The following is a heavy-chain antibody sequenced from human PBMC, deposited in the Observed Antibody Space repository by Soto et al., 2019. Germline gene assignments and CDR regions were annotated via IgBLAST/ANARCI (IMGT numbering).Heavy chain of an antibody. D-gene: IGHD6-19*01. CDR1: GGSISGSY. Sequence: ASETLSLTCSVSGGSISGSYWSWIRQSPGKGLEWLGYVYYTGSTNYSPSLRSRVSISVDTSKNEFSLRLSSVTAADTAVYSCARSVAVPGAHIDYWGQGTQVTVSS. V-gene: IGHV4-59*01. J-gene: IGHJ4*02. CDR3: ARSVAVPGAHIDY. CDR2: VYYTGST.